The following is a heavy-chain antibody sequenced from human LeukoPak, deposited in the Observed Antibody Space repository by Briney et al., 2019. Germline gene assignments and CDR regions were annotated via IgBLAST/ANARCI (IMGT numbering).Heavy chain of an antibody. CDR3: ARDDCSSTSCYRYYGMDV. D-gene: IGHD2-2*01. CDR2: ISSSSSYI. J-gene: IGHJ6*02. V-gene: IGHV3-21*04. Sequence: PGGSLRLSCAASGFTFSSYSMNWVRQAPGKGLKWVSSISSSSSYIYYADSVKGRFTISRDNSKNTLYLQMNSLRAEDTAVYYCARDDCSSTSCYRYYGMDVWGQGTTVTVSS. CDR1: GFTFSSYS.